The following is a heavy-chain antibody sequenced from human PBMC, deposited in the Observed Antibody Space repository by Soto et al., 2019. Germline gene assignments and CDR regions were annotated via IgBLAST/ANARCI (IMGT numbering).Heavy chain of an antibody. Sequence: PSETLSLTCTVSGGSISSGANYWSWVRQGPGKGLEWIGNIYYSGSAYYNPSLKSRLTMSVDTSKNSFSLKLTSVTAADTAVYYCARVLCSSTTCYLPDWFDPWGQGTLVTVSS. J-gene: IGHJ5*02. D-gene: IGHD2-2*01. CDR1: GGSISSGANY. V-gene: IGHV4-31*03. CDR2: IYYSGSA. CDR3: ARVLCSSTTCYLPDWFDP.